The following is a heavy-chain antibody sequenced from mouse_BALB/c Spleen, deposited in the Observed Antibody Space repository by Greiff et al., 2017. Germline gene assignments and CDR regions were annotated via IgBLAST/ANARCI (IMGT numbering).Heavy chain of an antibody. Sequence: DVQLQESGPGLVTPSQSLSLTCTVTGYSITSDYAWNWIRQFPGNKLEWMGYISYSGSTSYNPSLKSRISITRDTSKNQFFLQLNSVTTEDTATYYCARSYYDGSSHYAMDYWGQGTSVTVSS. CDR1: GYSITSDYA. J-gene: IGHJ4*01. CDR3: ARSYYDGSSHYAMDY. D-gene: IGHD1-1*01. CDR2: ISYSGST. V-gene: IGHV3-2*02.